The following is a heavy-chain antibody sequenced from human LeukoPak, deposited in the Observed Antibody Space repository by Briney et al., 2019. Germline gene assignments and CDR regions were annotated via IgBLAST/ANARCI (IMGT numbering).Heavy chain of an antibody. CDR3: VKEVGLSHSSSSWGYFDY. V-gene: IGHV3-64D*06. J-gene: IGHJ4*02. D-gene: IGHD6-13*01. CDR1: GFTFSSYA. Sequence: PGGSLRLSCSASGFTFSSYAMHWVRQAPGKGLEYVSAISSNGGSTYYADSVKGRFTISRDNSKNTLYLQMSSLRAEDTAVYYCVKEVGLSHSSSSWGYFDYWGQGTLVTVSP. CDR2: ISSNGGST.